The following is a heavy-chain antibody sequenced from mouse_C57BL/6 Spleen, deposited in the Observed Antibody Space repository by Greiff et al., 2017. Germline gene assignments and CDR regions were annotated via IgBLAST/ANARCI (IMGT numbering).Heavy chain of an antibody. CDR1: GYTFTSYG. Sequence: QVQLQQSGAELARPGASVKLSCKASGYTFTSYGISWVKQRTGQGLEWIGEIYPRSGNTYYNEKFKGKATLTADKSSSTEYMELRSLTSEDSAVYFCASGGKDAMDYWGQGTSVTVSS. CDR2: IYPRSGNT. V-gene: IGHV1-81*01. CDR3: ASGGKDAMDY. J-gene: IGHJ4*01. D-gene: IGHD1-3*01.